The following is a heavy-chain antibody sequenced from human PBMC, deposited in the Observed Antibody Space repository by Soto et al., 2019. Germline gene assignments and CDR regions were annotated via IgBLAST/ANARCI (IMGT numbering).Heavy chain of an antibody. V-gene: IGHV1-2*04. CDR3: ARGGGYSGYDYYYYGMDV. D-gene: IGHD5-12*01. CDR2: INPNSGGT. Sequence: ASVKVSCKASGYTFTGYYMHWVRQAPGQGLEWMGWINPNSGGTNYAQKFQGWVTMTRDTSISTAYMELSRLRSDDTAVYYWARGGGYSGYDYYYYGMDVWGQGTTVTVSS. J-gene: IGHJ6*02. CDR1: GYTFTGYY.